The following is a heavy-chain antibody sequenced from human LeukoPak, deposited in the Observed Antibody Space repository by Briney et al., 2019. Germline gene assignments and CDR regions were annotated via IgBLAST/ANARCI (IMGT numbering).Heavy chain of an antibody. J-gene: IGHJ4*02. CDR3: ARGPDFYDSSGYYPI. D-gene: IGHD3-22*01. Sequence: SSETLSLTCAVYGGSFRNYYWSWIRQPPGKGLEWIGEINRSGSTKYNPSLKSRVTISVDRSKNQFSLKLSSVTAADTAVYYCARGPDFYDSSGYYPIWGQGTLVTVSS. CDR1: GGSFRNYY. CDR2: INRSGST. V-gene: IGHV4-34*01.